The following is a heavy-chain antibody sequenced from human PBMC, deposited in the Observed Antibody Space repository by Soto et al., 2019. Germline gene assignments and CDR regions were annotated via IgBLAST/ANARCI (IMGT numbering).Heavy chain of an antibody. CDR1: GYTFTSYG. D-gene: IGHD3-22*01. Sequence: QVQLVQSGAEVKKPGASVKVSCKASGYTFTSYGISWVRQAPGQGLERMGWISAYNGNTNYAQKLQGRVTMTTDTSTSTAYMELRSLRSDDTAVYYCARSVGGYYDSSGYSYFDYWGQGTLVTVSS. CDR2: ISAYNGNT. V-gene: IGHV1-18*01. J-gene: IGHJ4*02. CDR3: ARSVGGYYDSSGYSYFDY.